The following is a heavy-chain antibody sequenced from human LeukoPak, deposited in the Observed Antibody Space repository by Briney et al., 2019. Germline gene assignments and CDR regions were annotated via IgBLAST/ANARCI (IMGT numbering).Heavy chain of an antibody. CDR1: RFMFHDYA. CDR2: INWDGAGT. Sequence: GGSLRLSCAASRFMFHDYAFHWVRQAPGKGLEWVSLINWDGAGTFYTDAVKGRFTVSRDNSKNSLYLQMSSLTADDTALYYCAKSRGIAVQQPPDYWGQGTLVTVSS. J-gene: IGHJ4*02. V-gene: IGHV3-43D*03. CDR3: AKSRGIAVQQPPDY. D-gene: IGHD6-13*01.